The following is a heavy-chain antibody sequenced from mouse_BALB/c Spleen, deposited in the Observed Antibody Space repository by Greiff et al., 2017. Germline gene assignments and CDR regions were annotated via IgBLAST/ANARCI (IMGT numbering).Heavy chain of an antibody. CDR1: GFTFSDYY. J-gene: IGHJ3*01. CDR2: ISDGGSYT. Sequence: EVHLVESGGGLVKPGGSLKLSCAASGFTFSDYYMYWVRQTPEKRLEWVATISDGGSYTYYPDSVKGRFTISRDNAKNNLYLQMSSLKSEDTAMYYCARDHGNYPGFAYWGQGTLVTVSA. V-gene: IGHV5-4*02. CDR3: ARDHGNYPGFAY. D-gene: IGHD2-1*01.